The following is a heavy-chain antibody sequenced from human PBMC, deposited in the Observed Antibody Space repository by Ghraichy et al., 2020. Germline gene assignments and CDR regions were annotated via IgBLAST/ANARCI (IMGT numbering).Heavy chain of an antibody. V-gene: IGHV3-33*01. D-gene: IGHD6-13*01. CDR1: GFTFSSYG. CDR3: ARVAAAGMHFDY. Sequence: GESLNISCAASGFTFSSYGMHWVRQAPGKGLEWVAVIWYDGSNKYYADSVKGRFTISRDNSKNTLYLQMNSLRAEDTAVYYCARVAAAGMHFDYWGQGTLVTVSS. J-gene: IGHJ4*02. CDR2: IWYDGSNK.